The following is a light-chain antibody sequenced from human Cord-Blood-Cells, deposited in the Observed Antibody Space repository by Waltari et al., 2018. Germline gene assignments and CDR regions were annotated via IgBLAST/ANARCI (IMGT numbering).Light chain of an antibody. J-gene: IGKJ2*01. Sequence: DIQMTQSPSTLSASVGDRVTITCRASQSISSWLAWYQQKPGKAPKHLIYKAASLESGVPSRFSGSGSGTEFTLTISSLQPDDFATYYCQQYNSYPDTFGHGTKLEIK. CDR1: QSISSW. CDR2: KAA. V-gene: IGKV1-5*03. CDR3: QQYNSYPDT.